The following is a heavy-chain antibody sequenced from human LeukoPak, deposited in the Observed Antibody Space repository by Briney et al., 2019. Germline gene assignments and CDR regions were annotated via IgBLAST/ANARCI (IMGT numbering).Heavy chain of an antibody. CDR1: GYTFTGYY. V-gene: IGHV1-2*02. Sequence: ASVKVSCKASGYTFTGYYMHWVRQAPGQGLEWMGWINPNSGGTNYARKFQGRVTMTRDTSISTAYMELSRLRSDDTAVYYCARDYYGSGSYIFDYWGQGTLVTVSS. D-gene: IGHD3-10*01. CDR2: INPNSGGT. J-gene: IGHJ4*02. CDR3: ARDYYGSGSYIFDY.